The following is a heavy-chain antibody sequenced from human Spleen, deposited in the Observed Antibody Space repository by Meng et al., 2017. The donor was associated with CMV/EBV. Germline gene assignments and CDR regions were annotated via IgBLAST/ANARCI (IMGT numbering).Heavy chain of an antibody. D-gene: IGHD2-2*01. CDR3: AKGSAGYCSSSNIGGRFEY. CDR2: ISSSGDNT. V-gene: IGHV3-23*01. J-gene: IGHJ4*02. Sequence: GESLKISCAASGFLFSRYWMSWVRQAPGKGLEWVSAISSSGDNTYYADSVKGRFTISRDNSKNTVYLQMNNLRTEDTAVYDCAKGSAGYCSSSNIGGRFEYWGQGTLVTVSS. CDR1: GFLFSRYW.